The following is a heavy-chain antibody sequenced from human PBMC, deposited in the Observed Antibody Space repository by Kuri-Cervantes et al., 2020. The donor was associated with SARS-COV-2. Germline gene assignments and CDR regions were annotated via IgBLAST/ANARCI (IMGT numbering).Heavy chain of an antibody. CDR2: INSGGST. J-gene: IGHJ4*02. Sequence: GESLKISCAASGFTFSSYWMSWVRQAPGKGLEWISNINSGGSTYYADSVKGRFTISRDDSKNTLYLQMNSLRPEDTAMYYCATETFDYWGQGTRVTVSS. D-gene: IGHD4-11*01. V-gene: IGHV3-66*02. CDR1: GFTFSSYW. CDR3: ATETFDY.